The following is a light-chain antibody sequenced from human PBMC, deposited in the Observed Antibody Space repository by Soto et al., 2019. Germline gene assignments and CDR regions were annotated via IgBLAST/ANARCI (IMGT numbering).Light chain of an antibody. CDR2: WAS. CDR1: QNLLHSNGYTY. CDR3: LLDYAYFWA. V-gene: IGKV2-28*01. Sequence: DIVMTQSPLSLPVTAGEPASVSCRSSQNLLHSNGYTYLDWYLQKPGQSPQLLIYWASNRASGVPDRFSGSGFGTDFTLTINSLQPEDFATYYCLLDYAYFWAFGQGTKVDIK. J-gene: IGKJ1*01.